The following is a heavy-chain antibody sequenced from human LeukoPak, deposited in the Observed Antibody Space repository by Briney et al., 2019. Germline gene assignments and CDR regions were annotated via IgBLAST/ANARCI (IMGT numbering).Heavy chain of an antibody. CDR1: GGSISSGDYY. V-gene: IGHV4-30-4*01. D-gene: IGHD1-7*01. J-gene: IGHJ4*02. Sequence: SETLSLTCTVSGGSISSGDYYWSWIRQPPGKGLEWIGYIYYSGSTYYNPSLKSRVTISVDRSKNQFSLKLSSVTAADTAVYYCARSRNGWNSLWGQGTLVTVSS. CDR2: IYYSGST. CDR3: ARSRNGWNSL.